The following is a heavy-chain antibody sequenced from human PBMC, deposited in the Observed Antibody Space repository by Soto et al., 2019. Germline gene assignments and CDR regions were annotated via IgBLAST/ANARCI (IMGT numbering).Heavy chain of an antibody. V-gene: IGHV6-1*01. J-gene: IGHJ4*02. Sequence: SQTLSLTCAISGDSVSSISSAWNLIRQSPSRGLEWLGRTYYRSTWIHDYAVSVKSRIIINPDTSQNQFSLQLNSVTPDDTAVYYCARGLRPHFDYWGLGTLVTVSS. D-gene: IGHD3-10*01. CDR1: GDSVSSISSA. CDR3: ARGLRPHFDY. CDR2: TYYRSTWIH.